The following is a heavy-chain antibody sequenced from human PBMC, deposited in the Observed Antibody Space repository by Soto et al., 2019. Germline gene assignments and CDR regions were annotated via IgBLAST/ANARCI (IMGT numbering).Heavy chain of an antibody. D-gene: IGHD5-18*01. CDR1: WYSFTHHW. V-gene: IGHV5-51*01. CDR3: ARQGYSYTLDYYYGMDV. CDR2: IFPGGSDI. Sequence: GESLKISCKGSWYSFTHHWIGWGRPMPGKGLEWMGVIFPGGSDIRYSPSFQGQVTISADKSISTAYLQWSSLKASDTAMYYCARQGYSYTLDYYYGMDVWGQGTTVTVSS. J-gene: IGHJ6*02.